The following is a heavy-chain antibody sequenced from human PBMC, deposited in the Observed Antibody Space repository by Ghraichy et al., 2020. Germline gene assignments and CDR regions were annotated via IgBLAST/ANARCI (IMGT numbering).Heavy chain of an antibody. CDR1: GGSFSGYY. CDR2: INHSGST. V-gene: IGHV4-34*01. D-gene: IGHD3-3*01. CDR3: ARGLARDDDFWSGYSNWVDP. Sequence: SQTLSLTCAVYGGSFSGYYWSWIRQPPGKGLEWIGEINHSGSTNYNPSLKSRVTISVDTSKNQFSLKLSSVTAADTAVYYCARGLARDDDFWSGYSNWVDPWGQGTLVTVSS. J-gene: IGHJ5*02.